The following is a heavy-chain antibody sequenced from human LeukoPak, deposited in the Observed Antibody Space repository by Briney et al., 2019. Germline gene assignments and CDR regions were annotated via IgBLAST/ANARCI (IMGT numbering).Heavy chain of an antibody. J-gene: IGHJ4*02. CDR2: IIPIFDTA. CDR3: ARDGVGATKRGAFDY. Sequence: GASVKVSCKASGGTFNSYAISWVRQAPGQGLEWMGGIIPIFDTANYAQKFQGRVTITADESTSTAYMELSSLKSEDTAVYYCARDGVGATKRGAFDYWGQGTLVTVSS. CDR1: GGTFNSYA. V-gene: IGHV1-69*13. D-gene: IGHD1-26*01.